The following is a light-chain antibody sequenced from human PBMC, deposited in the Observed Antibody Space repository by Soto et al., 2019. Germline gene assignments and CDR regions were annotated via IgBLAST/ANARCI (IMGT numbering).Light chain of an antibody. CDR2: GAS. V-gene: IGKV3-15*01. CDR1: QSVSTN. Sequence: EIVMTQSPATLSLSPGERATLSCRASQSVSTNLAWYQQKPGQAPRLLIYGASTRATGVPARFSGSGSGTEFTLTIYSLQSEDFAVYYCQQYDNWPPWTFGQGTKVEIK. J-gene: IGKJ1*01. CDR3: QQYDNWPPWT.